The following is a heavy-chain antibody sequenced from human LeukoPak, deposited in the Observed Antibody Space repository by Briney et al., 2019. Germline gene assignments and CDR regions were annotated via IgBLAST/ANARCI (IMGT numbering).Heavy chain of an antibody. V-gene: IGHV4-30-2*02. Sequence: SQTLSLTCAVSGGSISSGGYSWSWIRQPPGKGLEWIGYIYHSGSTYYNPSLKSRVTISVDRSKNQFSLKLSSVTAADTAVYYCARGVASIAAYQNWGQGTLVTVSS. J-gene: IGHJ4*02. CDR3: ARGVASIAAYQN. CDR2: IYHSGST. CDR1: GGSISSGGYS. D-gene: IGHD6-6*01.